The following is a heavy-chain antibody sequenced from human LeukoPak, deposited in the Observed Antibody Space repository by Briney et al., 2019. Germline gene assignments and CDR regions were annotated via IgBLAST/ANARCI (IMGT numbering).Heavy chain of an antibody. V-gene: IGHV1-2*02. CDR2: INPNNGGT. CDR3: ARDQNFHGSGGYYGIDC. D-gene: IGHD3-22*01. J-gene: IGHJ4*02. Sequence: ASVKVSCKASGYTFTGYYIHWVRQAPGQGLEWIGWINPNNGGTNYAQKFQDSVTMTRDTSISTAYMELSRLTSDDTAVYYCARDQNFHGSGGYYGIDCWGQGTLVTVSS. CDR1: GYTFTGYY.